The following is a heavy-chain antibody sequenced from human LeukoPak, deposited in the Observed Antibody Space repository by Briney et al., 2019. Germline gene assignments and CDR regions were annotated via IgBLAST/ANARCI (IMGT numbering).Heavy chain of an antibody. V-gene: IGHV4-59*08. J-gene: IGHJ4*02. D-gene: IGHD3-22*01. Sequence: PSETLSLTCIVSGGSISSYYWSWIRQPPGKGLEWIGYIYYSGSTNYNPSLKSRVTISVDTSKNQFSLKLSSVTAADTAVYYCASAYYYDSSGYSFDYWGQGTLVTVSS. CDR2: IYYSGST. CDR3: ASAYYYDSSGYSFDY. CDR1: GGSISSYY.